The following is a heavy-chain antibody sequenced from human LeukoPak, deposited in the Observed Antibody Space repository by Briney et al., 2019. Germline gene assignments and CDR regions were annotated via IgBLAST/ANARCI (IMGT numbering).Heavy chain of an antibody. D-gene: IGHD1-26*01. J-gene: IGHJ6*03. V-gene: IGHV4-39*07. Sequence: SETLSLTCTVSGGSIRSSSYNWGWIRQPPGKELEWIGSIQYTGTTFYNPSLKSRVTISLDTSKNQFSLKVSSVTAADTAVFYCARTGGSFYFNYYMDVWGKGTTVTVSS. CDR2: IQYTGTT. CDR3: ARTGGSFYFNYYMDV. CDR1: GGSIRSSSYN.